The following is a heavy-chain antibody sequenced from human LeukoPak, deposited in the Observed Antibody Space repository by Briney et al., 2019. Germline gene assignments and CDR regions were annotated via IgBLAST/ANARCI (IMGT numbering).Heavy chain of an antibody. Sequence: GGSLRLSCAASGFTFDDYGMSWVRQAPGKGLEWVSGINWNGGSTGYADSVKGRFTISRDNAKNSLYLQMNSLRAEDTAVYYCAKDLVAYYDILTGSMETGFDYWGQGTLVTVSS. J-gene: IGHJ4*02. CDR1: GFTFDDYG. D-gene: IGHD3-9*01. CDR3: AKDLVAYYDILTGSMETGFDY. V-gene: IGHV3-20*04. CDR2: INWNGGST.